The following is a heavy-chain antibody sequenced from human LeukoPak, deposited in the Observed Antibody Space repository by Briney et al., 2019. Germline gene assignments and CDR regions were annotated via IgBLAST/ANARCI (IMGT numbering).Heavy chain of an antibody. CDR3: ARERAYYDILPRWFDP. V-gene: IGHV4-4*07. D-gene: IGHD3-9*01. CDR1: GGSISSYY. J-gene: IGHJ5*02. Sequence: SETLSLTCTVSGGSISSYYWSWIRQPAGKGLEWIGRIYTSGSTNYNPSLKSRVTISLDTSKNQFSLKLSSVTAADTAVYYCARERAYYDILPRWFDPWGQGTLVTVSS. CDR2: IYTSGST.